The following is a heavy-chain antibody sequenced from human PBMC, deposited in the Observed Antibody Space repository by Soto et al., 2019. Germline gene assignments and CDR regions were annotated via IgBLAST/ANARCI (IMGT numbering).Heavy chain of an antibody. CDR3: ASYPQFAVPRTSFLPCFDP. Sequence: LILSCAASGFIFSSYAMHRVRQAPGKGLKWVAVISYDGSNKYYADSVKGRFTISRDNSKNTLYLQMNSLRAEDTAVYYCASYPQFAVPRTSFLPCFDPRGEGILVTLSS. CDR2: ISYDGSNK. D-gene: IGHD6-19*01. CDR1: GFIFSSYA. J-gene: IGHJ5*02. V-gene: IGHV3-30-3*01.